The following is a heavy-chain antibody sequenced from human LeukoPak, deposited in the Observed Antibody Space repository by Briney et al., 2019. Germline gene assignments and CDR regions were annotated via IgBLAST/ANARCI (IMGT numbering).Heavy chain of an antibody. CDR2: INGGSGNS. V-gene: IGHV3-23*01. J-gene: IGHJ4*02. CDR3: AKGQGYNYGDSIDY. Sequence: GGSLRLSCAASGFTFNNYAMTWVRQAPGKGLEWVSVINGGSGNSYYADSVKGRFTVSRDNSKNTLYLQMNSLRDEDTAVYYCAKGQGYNYGDSIDYWGQGTLVTVS. D-gene: IGHD5-18*01. CDR1: GFTFNNYA.